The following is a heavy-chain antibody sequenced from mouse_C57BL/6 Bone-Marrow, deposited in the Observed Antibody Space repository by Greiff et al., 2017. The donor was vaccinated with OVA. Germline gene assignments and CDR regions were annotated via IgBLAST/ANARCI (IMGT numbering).Heavy chain of an antibody. D-gene: IGHD1-1*01. CDR3: TDYGSLDD. J-gene: IGHJ2*01. CDR1: GFNIKDDY. CDR2: IDPENGDT. Sequence: EVQLQQSGAELVRPGASVKLSCTASGFNIKDDYMHWVKQRPEQGLEWIGWIDPENGDTEYASKFQGKATITADTSSNTAYLQLSSLTSEDTAVYYCTDYGSLDDWGQGTTLTVSS. V-gene: IGHV14-4*01.